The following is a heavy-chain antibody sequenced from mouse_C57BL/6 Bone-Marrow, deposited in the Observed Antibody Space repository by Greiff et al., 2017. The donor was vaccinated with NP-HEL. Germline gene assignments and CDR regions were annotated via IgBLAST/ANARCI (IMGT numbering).Heavy chain of an antibody. D-gene: IGHD1-1*01. CDR2: IYPGSGNT. CDR1: GYTFTDYY. Sequence: LQESGAELVRPGASVKLSCKASGYTFTDYYINWVKQRPGQGLEWIARIYPGSGNTYYNEKFKGKATLTAEKSSSTAYMQLSSLTSEDSAVYFCARSSSSYEFDYWGQGTTLTVSS. J-gene: IGHJ2*01. CDR3: ARSSSSYEFDY. V-gene: IGHV1-76*01.